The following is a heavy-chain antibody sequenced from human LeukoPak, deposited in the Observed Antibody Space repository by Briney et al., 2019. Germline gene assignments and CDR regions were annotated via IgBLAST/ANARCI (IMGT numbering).Heavy chain of an antibody. CDR1: GGSFSGYY. V-gene: IGHV4-34*01. Sequence: PSETLSLTCAVYGGSFSGYYWSWIRRPPGKGLEWIGEINHSGSTNYNPSLKSRVTISVDTSKNQFSLKLSSVTAADTAVYYCARDSFRFTANDYWGQGTLVTVSS. D-gene: IGHD2-21*02. CDR3: ARDSFRFTANDY. CDR2: INHSGST. J-gene: IGHJ4*02.